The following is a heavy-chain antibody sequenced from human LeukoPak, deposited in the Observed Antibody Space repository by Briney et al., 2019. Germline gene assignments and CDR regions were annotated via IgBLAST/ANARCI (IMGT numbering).Heavy chain of an antibody. CDR2: LSYDGSLK. V-gene: IGHV3-30*04. J-gene: IGHJ4*02. CDR1: GFTFSDSG. CDR3: ATSIERSTWGSHVLDF. D-gene: IGHD3-16*01. Sequence: HPGGSLRLSCTGSGFTFSDSGMHWVRQAPGKGLEWMAILSYDGSLKYYADSVKGRFTISRDNSKNTLYLQMNSLRVEDTAVYYCATSIERSTWGSHVLDFWGQGTLVTVSS.